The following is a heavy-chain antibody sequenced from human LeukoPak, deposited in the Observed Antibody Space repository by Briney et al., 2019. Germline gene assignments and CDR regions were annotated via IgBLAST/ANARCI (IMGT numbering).Heavy chain of an antibody. D-gene: IGHD6-13*01. CDR2: IYYSGST. Sequence: SETLSLTCTVSGGSISSSSYYWGWLRQPPGKGLEWVGSIYYSGSTYYNPSLKSRVTISVDTSKNQFSLKLSSVTAADTAVYYCARDRGGSSWTGYYFDYWGQGTLVTVSS. J-gene: IGHJ4*02. CDR1: GGSISSSSYY. CDR3: ARDRGGSSWTGYYFDY. V-gene: IGHV4-39*07.